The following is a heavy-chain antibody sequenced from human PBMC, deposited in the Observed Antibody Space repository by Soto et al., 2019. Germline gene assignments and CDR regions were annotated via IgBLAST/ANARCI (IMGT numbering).Heavy chain of an antibody. CDR1: GFTFSNAW. D-gene: IGHD2-15*01. J-gene: IGHJ6*03. CDR3: TSSRCSGGSCYSIWYYYYYMDV. CDR2: IKSKTDGGTT. V-gene: IGHV3-15*01. Sequence: GGSLRLSCAASGFTFSNAWMSWVRQAPGKGLEWVGRIKSKTDGGTTDYAAPVKGRFTISRDDSKNTLYLQMNSLKTEDTAVYYCTSSRCSGGSCYSIWYYYYYMDVWGKGTTVTVSS.